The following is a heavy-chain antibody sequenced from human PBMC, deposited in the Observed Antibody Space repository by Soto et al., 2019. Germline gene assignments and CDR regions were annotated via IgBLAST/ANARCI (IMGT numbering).Heavy chain of an antibody. D-gene: IGHD3-22*01. CDR2: ISGSGGGT. Sequence: EVQLLESGGGLVQPGGSLRLSCAASGITFSNYAMTWVRQAPGKGLEWVSVISGSGGGTYYADSVRGRFTISRDNSKNTVYVQMNSLRAEDTAVYYCAKLWNIGSGSPFDYWGQGTLVTVSS. CDR1: GITFSNYA. V-gene: IGHV3-23*01. J-gene: IGHJ4*02. CDR3: AKLWNIGSGSPFDY.